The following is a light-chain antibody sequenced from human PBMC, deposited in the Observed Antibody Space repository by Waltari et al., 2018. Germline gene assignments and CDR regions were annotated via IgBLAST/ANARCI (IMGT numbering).Light chain of an antibody. CDR2: GTS. V-gene: IGKV3-20*01. Sequence: AIQSVTSISLTWYQQKLGQAPRLLIYGTSSRATAIPDRFSGSGSGTDFTLTISRLEPEDFVVYYCQQYDGEVVTFGGGTKVEI. CDR3: QQYDGEVVT. J-gene: IGKJ4*01. CDR1: QSVTSIS.